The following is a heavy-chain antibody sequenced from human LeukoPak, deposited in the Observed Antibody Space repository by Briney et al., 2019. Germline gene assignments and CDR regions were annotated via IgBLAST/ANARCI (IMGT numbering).Heavy chain of an antibody. CDR2: MNPNSGNT. J-gene: IGHJ6*03. CDR1: GYTFTSYG. V-gene: IGHV1-8*02. D-gene: IGHD3-10*01. CDR3: ARQVTMVRGVIKYYYYYYMDV. Sequence: ASVKVSCKASGYTFTSYGISWVRQATGQGLEWMGWMNPNSGNTGYAQKFQGRVTMTRNTSISTAYMELSSLRSEDTAVYYCARQVTMVRGVIKYYYYYYMDVWGKGTTVTISS.